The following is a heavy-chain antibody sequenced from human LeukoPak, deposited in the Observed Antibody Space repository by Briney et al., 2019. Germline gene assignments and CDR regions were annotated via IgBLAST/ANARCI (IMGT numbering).Heavy chain of an antibody. CDR2: ISSSSSTI. CDR3: ARGYDFWSGSFDP. Sequence: GGSLRLSCAASGFTLSSYSMNWVRQAPGKGLEWVSYISSSSSTIYYADSVKGRFTISRDNAKNSLYLQMNSLRAEDTAVYYCARGYDFWSGSFDPWGQGTLVTVSS. CDR1: GFTLSSYS. V-gene: IGHV3-48*01. J-gene: IGHJ5*02. D-gene: IGHD3-3*01.